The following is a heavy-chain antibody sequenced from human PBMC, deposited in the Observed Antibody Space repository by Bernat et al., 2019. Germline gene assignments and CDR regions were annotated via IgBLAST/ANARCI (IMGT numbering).Heavy chain of an antibody. CDR1: GGTFSSYA. CDR3: ARDPVVIVDIHFDY. CDR2: INPSGGST. J-gene: IGHJ4*02. V-gene: IGHV1-46*01. D-gene: IGHD2-21*01. Sequence: QVQLVQSGAEVKKPGSSVKVSCKASGGTFSSYAISWVRQAPGQGLEWMGIINPSGGSTSYAQKFQGRVTMTRDTSTSTVYMELSSLRSEDTAVYYCARDPVVIVDIHFDYWGQGTLVTVSS.